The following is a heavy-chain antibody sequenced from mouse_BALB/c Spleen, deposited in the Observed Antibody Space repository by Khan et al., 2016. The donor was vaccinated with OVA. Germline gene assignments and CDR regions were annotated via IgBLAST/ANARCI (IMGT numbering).Heavy chain of an antibody. CDR2: INPSNGYT. V-gene: IGHV1-4*01. D-gene: IGHD2-12*01. J-gene: IGHJ3*01. CDR3: VRDGAYYKSDGWFAY. CDR1: GYTFTSYT. Sequence: VQLQQSGAELARPGASLKMSCTASGYTFTSYTIHLINPSPGQGLEWIGYINPSNGYTNSTKKFKDKATLTADKSSTTAYMQLSRLTSHDTALSNGVRDGAYYKSDGWFAYWGQGTLVTVSA.